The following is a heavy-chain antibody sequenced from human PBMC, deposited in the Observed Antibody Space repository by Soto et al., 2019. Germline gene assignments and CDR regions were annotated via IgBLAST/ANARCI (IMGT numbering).Heavy chain of an antibody. J-gene: IGHJ3*02. CDR1: GFTFDDYA. CDR3: AKEGVAADLDAFDI. V-gene: IGHV3-9*01. Sequence: GGSLRLSCAASGFTFDDYAMHWVRQAPGKGLEWVSGISWNSGSIGYADSVKGRFTISRDNAKNSLYLQMNSLRAEDTALYYCAKEGVAADLDAFDIWGQGTMVTVSS. D-gene: IGHD2-15*01. CDR2: ISWNSGSI.